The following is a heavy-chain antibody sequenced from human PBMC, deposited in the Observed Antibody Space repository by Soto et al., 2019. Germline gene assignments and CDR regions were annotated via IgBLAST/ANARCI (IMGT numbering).Heavy chain of an antibody. CDR2: IIPRSDYI. CDR3: AIVSGTLERYSDLDY. CDR1: GFIFSSYS. Sequence: EVQLVESGGGLVKPGGSLRLSCAASGFIFSSYSMNWVRQAPGKGLEWVSSIIPRSDYIYFAASMRGRFTISRDNAQNSLYLQMNNLRAADTAVYRCAIVSGTLERYSDLDYWGQGTLVTVSS. J-gene: IGHJ4*02. V-gene: IGHV3-21*01. D-gene: IGHD1-1*01.